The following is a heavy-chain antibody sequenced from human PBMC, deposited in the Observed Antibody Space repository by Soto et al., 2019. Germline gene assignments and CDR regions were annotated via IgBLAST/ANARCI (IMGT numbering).Heavy chain of an antibody. V-gene: IGHV4-59*01. CDR1: GGSIISYY. J-gene: IGHJ6*02. Sequence: QVQLQESGPGLVKPSETLSLTCSVSGGSIISYYWSWIRQPPGKGLEWIGYIYYTGSAIYNTALKSRASISVDSSKNQFSLTLSSVTAADTAVYYCARDEGYFSSIKSHYGLDVWGQGTTVIVSS. CDR2: IYYTGSA. CDR3: ARDEGYFSSIKSHYGLDV. D-gene: IGHD2-2*01.